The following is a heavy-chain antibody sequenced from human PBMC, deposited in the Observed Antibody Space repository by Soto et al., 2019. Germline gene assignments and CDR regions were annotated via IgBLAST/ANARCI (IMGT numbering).Heavy chain of an antibody. D-gene: IGHD3-9*01. CDR1: GFTFGDYA. Sequence: GGSLRLSCTASGFTFGDYAMSWVRQAPGKGLEWVGFIRSKAYGGTTEYAASVKGRFTISRDDSKSIAYLQMNSLKTEDTAVYYCTATYYDILTGYYAFDIWGQGTMVTVSS. V-gene: IGHV3-49*04. CDR3: TATYYDILTGYYAFDI. CDR2: IRSKAYGGTT. J-gene: IGHJ3*02.